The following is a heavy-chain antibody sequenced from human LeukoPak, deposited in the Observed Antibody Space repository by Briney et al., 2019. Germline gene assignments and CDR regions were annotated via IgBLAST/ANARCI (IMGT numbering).Heavy chain of an antibody. Sequence: ASVKVSCKASGYTFTSYDINWVRQATGQGLEWMGWMNPNSGNTGYAQKFQGRVTMTRNTSISTAYMELSSLRSEDTAVYYCARRSAYYDSSGYYSLFDHWGQGTLVTVSS. V-gene: IGHV1-8*01. D-gene: IGHD3-22*01. CDR1: GYTFTSYD. CDR3: ARRSAYYDSSGYYSLFDH. CDR2: MNPNSGNT. J-gene: IGHJ4*02.